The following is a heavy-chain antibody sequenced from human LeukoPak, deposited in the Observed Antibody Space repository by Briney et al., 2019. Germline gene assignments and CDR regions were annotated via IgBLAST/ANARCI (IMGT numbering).Heavy chain of an antibody. CDR1: GGSISSYY. Sequence: ASETLSLTCTVSGGSISSYYWSWIRQPAGKGLEWIGRIYTSGSTNYNPSLKSRVTMSVDTSKNQFSLKLSSVTAADTAVYYCARGPLDYYALPGGYYMDVWGKGTTVTVSS. D-gene: IGHD3-10*01. CDR2: IYTSGST. CDR3: ARGPLDYYALPGGYYMDV. J-gene: IGHJ6*03. V-gene: IGHV4-4*07.